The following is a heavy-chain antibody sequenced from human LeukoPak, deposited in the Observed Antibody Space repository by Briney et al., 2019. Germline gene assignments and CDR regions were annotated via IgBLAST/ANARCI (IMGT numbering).Heavy chain of an antibody. D-gene: IGHD4-11*01. CDR2: IRSKANSYAT. J-gene: IGHJ4*02. CDR1: GFTFSGSA. CDR3: ARWTTTYLDY. Sequence: GGSLRLSCAASGFTFSGSAMHWVRQASGKGLEWVGRIRSKANSYATAYAASVKGRFTISRDDSKNTAYLQMNSLKTEDTAVYYCARWTTTYLDYWGQGTLVTVSS. V-gene: IGHV3-73*01.